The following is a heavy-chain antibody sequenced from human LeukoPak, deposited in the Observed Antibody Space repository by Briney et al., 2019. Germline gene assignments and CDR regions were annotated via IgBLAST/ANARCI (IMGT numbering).Heavy chain of an antibody. J-gene: IGHJ6*02. Sequence: SETLSLTCTVSGGSISSYYWSWIRQPPGKGLEWIGYIYYSGSTNYNPSLKSRVTISVDTSKNQFSLKLSSVIAADTAVYYCARHGRSGAPDYYYYYGMDVWGQGTTVTVSS. D-gene: IGHD1-26*01. CDR3: ARHGRSGAPDYYYYYGMDV. CDR1: GGSISSYY. V-gene: IGHV4-59*08. CDR2: IYYSGST.